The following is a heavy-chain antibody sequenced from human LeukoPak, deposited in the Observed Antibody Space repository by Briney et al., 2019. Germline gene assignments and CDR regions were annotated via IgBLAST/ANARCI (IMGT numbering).Heavy chain of an antibody. CDR2: IYYSGNT. D-gene: IGHD2-15*01. Sequence: PSQTLSLTCTVSGGSISSGGYYWSWIRQHPGKGLEWIGYIYYSGNTYYNPSLKSRVTISVDTSKNQFSLKLSSVTAADTAVCYCARSEPDIVVVVAATDAFDIWGQGTMVTVSS. V-gene: IGHV4-31*03. CDR1: GGSISSGGYY. CDR3: ARSEPDIVVVVAATDAFDI. J-gene: IGHJ3*02.